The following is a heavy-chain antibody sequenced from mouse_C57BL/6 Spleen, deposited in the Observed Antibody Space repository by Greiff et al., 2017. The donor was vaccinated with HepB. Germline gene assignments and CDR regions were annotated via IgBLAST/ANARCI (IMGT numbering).Heavy chain of an antibody. CDR2: IYPGDGDT. D-gene: IGHD1-1*02. V-gene: IGHV1-82*01. Sequence: VQLQQSGPELVKPGASVKLSCKASGYAFSSSWMNWVKQRPGKGLEWIGRIYPGDGDTNHNGKFKGKATLTADKSSSTANMQLSNLTSEDSAVYYWERSGSYSRSGIDYWGQGTLVTVSA. J-gene: IGHJ3*01. CDR1: GYAFSSSW. CDR3: ERSGSYSRSGIDY.